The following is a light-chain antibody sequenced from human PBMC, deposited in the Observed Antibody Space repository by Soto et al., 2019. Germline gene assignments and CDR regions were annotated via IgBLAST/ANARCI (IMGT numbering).Light chain of an antibody. CDR3: QQRNSWPLT. CDR1: QSLSSIY. Sequence: EIVLTQSPATLSLSPGERATLSCRASQSLSSIYLAWFQQKPGQAPRLLIYGTSSRATDIPDRFSGSGSGTDFTLTISSLEPEDFAFYYCQQRNSWPLTFGGGTKVEIK. J-gene: IGKJ4*01. CDR2: GTS. V-gene: IGKV3D-20*02.